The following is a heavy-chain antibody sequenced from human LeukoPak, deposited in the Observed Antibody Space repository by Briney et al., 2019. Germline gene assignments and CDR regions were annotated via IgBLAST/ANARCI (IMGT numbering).Heavy chain of an antibody. CDR1: GGTFSSYG. CDR2: ISAYNGNT. CDR3: ARDMYYYSRTGFDP. J-gene: IGHJ5*02. Sequence: GASVKVSCKASGGTFSSYGVSWVRQAPGQGLEWMGRISAYNGNTNYAQKLQGRVTMTTDTSTSTAYMELRSLRSDDTAVYFCARDMYYYSRTGFDPWGQGTLVTVSS. D-gene: IGHD3-10*01. V-gene: IGHV1-18*01.